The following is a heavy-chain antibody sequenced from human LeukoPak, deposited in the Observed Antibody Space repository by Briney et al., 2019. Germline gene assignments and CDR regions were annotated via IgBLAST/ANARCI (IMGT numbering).Heavy chain of an antibody. J-gene: IGHJ4*02. Sequence: GGSLRLSCAASGFTFSNYWMHWVRQAPGKGLGWVSRINSDGINTSYADSVRGRFTISTDNAKNSLYLQRNSLRAEATAVYYCARDPSGGYSCGKFGYWGQGTLVTVSS. CDR1: GFTFSNYW. CDR3: ARDPSGGYSCGKFGY. D-gene: IGHD5-18*01. V-gene: IGHV3-74*01. CDR2: INSDGINT.